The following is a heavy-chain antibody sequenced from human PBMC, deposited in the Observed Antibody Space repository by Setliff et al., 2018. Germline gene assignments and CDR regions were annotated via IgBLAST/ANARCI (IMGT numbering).Heavy chain of an antibody. CDR2: IYYSGST. CDR1: GGSISSSSCD. CDR3: ARGRNVASRLLDS. V-gene: IGHV4-39*01. D-gene: IGHD6-6*01. Sequence: PSETLSLTCSVSGGSISSSSCDWDWIRQPPGKGLEWIASIYYSGSTYYNPSLKSRVTISVDTSKNQFSLKLSSVTAADTAVYYCARGRNVASRLLDSWGQGTLVTVSS. J-gene: IGHJ4*02.